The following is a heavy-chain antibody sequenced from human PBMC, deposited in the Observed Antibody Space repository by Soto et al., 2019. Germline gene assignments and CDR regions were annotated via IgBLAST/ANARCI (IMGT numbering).Heavy chain of an antibody. D-gene: IGHD3-10*01. Sequence: ASVKVSCKASGYTFTSYDINWVRQATGQGLEWMGWMNPNSGNTGYAQKFQGRVTMTRNTSISTAYMELSSLRSEDTAVYYCARFGITMVRGATHYFDYYYMDGWGKGTTVTVSS. CDR2: MNPNSGNT. CDR1: GYTFTSYD. J-gene: IGHJ6*03. CDR3: ARFGITMVRGATHYFDYYYMDG. V-gene: IGHV1-8*01.